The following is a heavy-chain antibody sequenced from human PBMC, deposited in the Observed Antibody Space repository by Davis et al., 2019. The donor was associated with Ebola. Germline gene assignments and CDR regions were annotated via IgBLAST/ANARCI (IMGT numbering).Heavy chain of an antibody. V-gene: IGHV3-33*01. CDR2: IWYDGSNK. CDR1: GFTFSSYG. J-gene: IGHJ4*02. Sequence: GESLKISCAASGFTFSSYGMHWVRQAPGKGLEWVAVIWYDGSNKYYADSVKGRFTISRDNSKNTLYLQMNSLRAEDTAVYYCARGLRWVDYWGQGTLVTVSS. D-gene: IGHD4-23*01. CDR3: ARGLRWVDY.